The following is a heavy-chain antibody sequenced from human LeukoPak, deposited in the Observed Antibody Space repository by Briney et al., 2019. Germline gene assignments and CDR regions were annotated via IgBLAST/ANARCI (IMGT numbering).Heavy chain of an antibody. V-gene: IGHV3-30*03. CDR1: EFTFSSYG. CDR3: ARDSGYDAGIYYYGMDV. J-gene: IGHJ6*02. CDR2: ISYDGGNK. Sequence: GGSLRLSCAASEFTFSSYGMHWVRQAPGKGLEWVAVISYDGGNKYYADSVKGRFTISRDNSKNTLYLQMNSLRAEDTAVCYCARDSGYDAGIYYYGMDVWGQGTTVTVSS. D-gene: IGHD5-12*01.